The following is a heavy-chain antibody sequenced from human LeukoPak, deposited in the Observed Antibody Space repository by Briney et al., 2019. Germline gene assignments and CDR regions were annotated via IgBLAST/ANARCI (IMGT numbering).Heavy chain of an antibody. J-gene: IGHJ4*02. CDR1: GGSIRYSSYY. CDR2: VYYSGST. CDR3: ARLNNEFWY. Sequence: LSLTCTVSGGSIRYSSYYWGWIRQPPGKGLEWIGSVYYSGSTYSNPSLKSRVTISVDTSKNQFSLKLSSVTAADTAVYYCARLNNEFWYWGQGTLVTVSS. V-gene: IGHV4-39*01. D-gene: IGHD3-3*01.